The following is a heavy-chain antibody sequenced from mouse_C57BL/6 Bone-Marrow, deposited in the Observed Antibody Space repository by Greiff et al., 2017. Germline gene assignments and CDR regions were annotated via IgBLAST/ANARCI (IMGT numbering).Heavy chain of an antibody. CDR1: GFSLSTFGMG. J-gene: IGHJ1*03. CDR2: IWWDDDK. Sequence: QVTLKECGPGILQPSQTLSLTCSFSGFSLSTFGMGVGWIRQPSGKGLEWLAHIWWDDDKYYNPALKSRLTISKDTSKNQVFLKIANVDTADTATYYCARVSYYYGSSYAFDVWGTGTTVTVSS. D-gene: IGHD1-1*01. CDR3: ARVSYYYGSSYAFDV. V-gene: IGHV8-8*01.